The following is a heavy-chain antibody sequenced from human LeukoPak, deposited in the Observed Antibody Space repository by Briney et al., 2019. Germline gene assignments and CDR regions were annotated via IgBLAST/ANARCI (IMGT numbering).Heavy chain of an antibody. CDR1: GFIFSDYY. V-gene: IGHV3-11*04. Sequence: GGSLRLSCTASGFIFSDYYMGWIRQAPGKGLEWLSYMGNSGSTIKYADYVKGRFTISRDNAKNSLYLQMNSLRAEDTAVYYCARDSHPRYYDYVWGSYRSYYYMDVWGKGTTVTVSS. D-gene: IGHD3-16*02. J-gene: IGHJ6*03. CDR3: ARDSHPRYYDYVWGSYRSYYYMDV. CDR2: MGNSGSTI.